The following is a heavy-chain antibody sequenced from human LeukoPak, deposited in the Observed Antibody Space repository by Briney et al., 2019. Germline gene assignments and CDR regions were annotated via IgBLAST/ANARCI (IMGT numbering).Heavy chain of an antibody. Sequence: SETLTLTCAVYGVSFSGYYWSWIRQPPGKGLEWIGDINHSGSTNYNPSLKSRVTISVDTSKNQFSLKLSSVTAADTAVYYCARAVAGIVVVVAAKETDNWFDPWGQGTLVTVSS. D-gene: IGHD2-15*01. CDR1: GVSFSGYY. CDR2: INHSGST. J-gene: IGHJ5*02. CDR3: ARAVAGIVVVVAAKETDNWFDP. V-gene: IGHV4-34*01.